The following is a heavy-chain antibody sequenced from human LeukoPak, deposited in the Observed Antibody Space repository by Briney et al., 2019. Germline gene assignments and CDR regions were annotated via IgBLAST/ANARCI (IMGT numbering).Heavy chain of an antibody. D-gene: IGHD3-22*01. CDR3: ARVAQDWYYDSSGYYLAAFDI. CDR1: GGSISSSSYY. J-gene: IGHJ3*02. V-gene: IGHV4-39*07. Sequence: PSETLSLTCTVSGGSISSSSYYWGWIRQPPGKGLEWIGSIYYSGSTYYNPSLKSRVTISVDTSKNQFSLKLSSVTAADTAVYYCARVAQDWYYDSSGYYLAAFDIWGQGTMVTVSS. CDR2: IYYSGST.